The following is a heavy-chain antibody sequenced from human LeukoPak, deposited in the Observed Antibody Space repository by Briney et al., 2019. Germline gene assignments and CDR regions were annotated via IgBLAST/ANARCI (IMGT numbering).Heavy chain of an antibody. CDR2: IYTSGST. CDR3: ARGGADYDPWDYYGMDV. CDR1: GGSISSYY. J-gene: IGHJ6*02. D-gene: IGHD3-16*01. V-gene: IGHV4-4*07. Sequence: SETLSLTCTVSGGSISSYYWSWIRQPAGKGLEWIGRIYTSGSTNYNPSRKSRVTMSVDTSKNQFSLKLSSVTAADTAVYYCARGGADYDPWDYYGMDVWGQGTTVTVSS.